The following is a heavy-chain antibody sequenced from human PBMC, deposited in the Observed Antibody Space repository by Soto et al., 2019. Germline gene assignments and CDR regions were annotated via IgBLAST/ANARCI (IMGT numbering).Heavy chain of an antibody. V-gene: IGHV3-7*03. D-gene: IGHD6-19*01. Sequence: GGSLRLSCAASGFSFSGNWMTWVRQAPGKGLEWVANVNEDGSEKNYVDSVKGRFTISRDNAKNSLYLQVNSLTAADTAVYYCARLRSGWSIDYWGQGALVTVSS. J-gene: IGHJ4*02. CDR2: VNEDGSEK. CDR1: GFSFSGNW. CDR3: ARLRSGWSIDY.